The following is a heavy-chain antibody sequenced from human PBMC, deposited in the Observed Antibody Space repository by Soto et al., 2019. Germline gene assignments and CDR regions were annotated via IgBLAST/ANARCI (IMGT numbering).Heavy chain of an antibody. CDR3: ARGLYDSGSFYFDF. Sequence: GGSLRLSCAASGFNFIRKYMIWVRQAPGKGLEWVSILYSGGTTYYADSVKGRFTISRDTSENTLYLQMNSLRAEDTAVYYCARGLYDSGSFYFDFWGQGTLVTVSS. D-gene: IGHD3-10*01. J-gene: IGHJ4*02. CDR2: LYSGGTT. CDR1: GFNFIRKY. V-gene: IGHV3-53*01.